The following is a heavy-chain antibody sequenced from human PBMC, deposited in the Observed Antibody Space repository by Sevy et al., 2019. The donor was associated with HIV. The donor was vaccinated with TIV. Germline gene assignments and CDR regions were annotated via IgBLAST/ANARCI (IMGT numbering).Heavy chain of an antibody. J-gene: IGHJ4*02. CDR2: ISSSSNYI. CDR1: GFTFSKYP. Sequence: GGSLRLSCVVSGFTFSKYPMNWVRQAPGKGLEWVSSISSSSNYIYYGDSVKGRFTSSRDNAKNSLYLQMNSLRADDTAVYYCVREGGCSSSSCLLYFDYWGQGILVTVSS. V-gene: IGHV3-21*01. CDR3: VREGGCSSSSCLLYFDY. D-gene: IGHD2-15*01.